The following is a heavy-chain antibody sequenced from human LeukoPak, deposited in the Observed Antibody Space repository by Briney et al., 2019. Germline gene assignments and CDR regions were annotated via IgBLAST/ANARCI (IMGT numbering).Heavy chain of an antibody. Sequence: GGSLRLSCAASGFTFSDYSVNWVRQAPGRGLEWISYIGLGSGFVSYADSVKGRLTITSDTARNSLYLQMSSLRAEDTAVYFCARDHKWAFDYWGQGILVTVSS. CDR1: GFTFSDYS. CDR3: ARDHKWAFDY. V-gene: IGHV3-21*05. CDR2: IGLGSGFV. J-gene: IGHJ4*02. D-gene: IGHD1-26*01.